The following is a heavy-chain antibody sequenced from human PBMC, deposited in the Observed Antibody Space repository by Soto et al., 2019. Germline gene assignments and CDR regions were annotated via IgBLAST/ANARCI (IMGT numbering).Heavy chain of an antibody. J-gene: IGHJ6*02. CDR3: ARVAMVRGVSEYYGMDV. V-gene: IGHV1-46*01. CDR1: GYTFTSYY. CDR2: INPSGGST. Sequence: ASVKVSCKAFGYTFTSYYMHWVRQAPGQGLEWMGIINPSGGSTSYAQKFQGRVTMTRDTSTSTVYMELSSLRSEDTAVYYCARVAMVRGVSEYYGMDVWGQGTTVTVSS. D-gene: IGHD3-10*01.